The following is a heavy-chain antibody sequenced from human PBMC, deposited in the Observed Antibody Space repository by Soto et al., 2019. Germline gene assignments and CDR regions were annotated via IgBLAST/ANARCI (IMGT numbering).Heavy chain of an antibody. V-gene: IGHV1-3*01. CDR1: GYTFTSYA. D-gene: IGHD2-2*01. Sequence: EASVKVSCKXSGYTFTSYAMHWVRQAPGQRLEWMGWINAGNGNTKYSQKFQGRVTITRDTSASTAYMELSSLRSEDTAVYYCARACSSTSCYGMDVWGQGTTVTV. J-gene: IGHJ6*02. CDR3: ARACSSTSCYGMDV. CDR2: INAGNGNT.